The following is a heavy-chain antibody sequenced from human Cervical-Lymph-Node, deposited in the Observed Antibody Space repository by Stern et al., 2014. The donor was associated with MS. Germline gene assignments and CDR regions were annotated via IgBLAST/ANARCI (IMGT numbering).Heavy chain of an antibody. CDR2: IYPEDSDT. V-gene: IGHV5-51*03. CDR1: GYSFDNYW. CDR3: AREEDYGDSYGY. D-gene: IGHD4-17*01. J-gene: IGHJ4*02. Sequence: EVQLVESGAEVKKPGESLKISCKGSGYSFDNYWIGWVRQMPGKGLEWMGVIYPEDSDTRYSPSFQGQVTFSADKSTSTAYLQWSSLKASDTAIYFCAREEDYGDSYGYWGQGTLVTVSS.